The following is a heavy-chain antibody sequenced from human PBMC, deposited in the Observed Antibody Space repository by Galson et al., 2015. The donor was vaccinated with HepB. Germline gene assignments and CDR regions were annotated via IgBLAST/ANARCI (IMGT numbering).Heavy chain of an antibody. CDR3: ARDFGPPTTVAKKTQVHYYYYGMDV. V-gene: IGHV3-48*01. J-gene: IGHJ6*02. CDR2: ISSSSSTI. D-gene: IGHD4-17*01. CDR1: GFTFSSYS. Sequence: SLRLSCAASGFTFSSYSMNWVRQAPGKGLEWVSYISSSSSTIYYADSVKGRFTISRDNAKNSLYLQMNSLRGEDTAVYYCARDFGPPTTVAKKTQVHYYYYGMDVWGQGTTVTVSS.